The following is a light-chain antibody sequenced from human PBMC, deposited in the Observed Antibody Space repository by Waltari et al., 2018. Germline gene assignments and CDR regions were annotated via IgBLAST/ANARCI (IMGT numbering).Light chain of an antibody. Sequence: QSALTQPASVSGSPGQSITISCTGPSSDLGGNTHVPWYQQHPGKAPKLIIFEVRNRPSGVSDRFSGSKSGNTASLTISGLQAEDEADYYCASYTNTNTLVFGTGTEVSVL. CDR2: EVR. V-gene: IGLV2-14*01. CDR1: SSDLGGNTH. CDR3: ASYTNTNTLV. J-gene: IGLJ1*01.